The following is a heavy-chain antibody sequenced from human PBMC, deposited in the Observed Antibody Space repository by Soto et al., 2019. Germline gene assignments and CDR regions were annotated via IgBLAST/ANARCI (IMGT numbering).Heavy chain of an antibody. J-gene: IGHJ6*02. CDR3: ASPRWVRGVTSYYYGMDV. CDR1: GGTFSSYA. CDR2: IIPIFGTA. D-gene: IGHD3-10*01. V-gene: IGHV1-69*12. Sequence: QVQLVQSGAEVKKPGSSVKVSCKASGGTFSSYAISWVRQAPGQGLEWMGGIIPIFGTANYAQKFQGRVTITADESTSTAYMELSSLRSEDTAVYYCASPRWVRGVTSYYYGMDVWGQGTTVTVSS.